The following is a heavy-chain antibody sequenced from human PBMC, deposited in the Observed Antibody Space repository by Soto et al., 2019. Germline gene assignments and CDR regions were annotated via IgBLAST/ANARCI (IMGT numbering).Heavy chain of an antibody. CDR1: GASITYGAYS. J-gene: IGHJ4*02. CDR2: INHLETT. D-gene: IGHD3-10*01. V-gene: IGHV4-30-2*01. CDR3: ARGGGFDFFDY. Sequence: QLQLHMSGSGLVKPSQTLSLTCTVSGASITYGAYSWSWIRQTPGKGLEWIGYINHLETTFYNPSFESRLTLSIDRTENQFALNLKSMSAADMAVYFCARGGGFDFFDYLGQGILVTVSS.